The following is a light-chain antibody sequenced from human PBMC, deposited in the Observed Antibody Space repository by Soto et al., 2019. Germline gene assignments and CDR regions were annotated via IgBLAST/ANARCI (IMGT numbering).Light chain of an antibody. V-gene: IGKV3-20*01. J-gene: IGKJ2*01. Sequence: EIVLTQSPGTLSLSPGERATLSCRASQSVSSSYLAWYQQKPGQAPRLLIYGASSRAPGIPDRFSGSGSGTDFTLTISRLEPEDCAVYYCQQYGSSPYTFGQGTKLEIK. CDR3: QQYGSSPYT. CDR1: QSVSSSY. CDR2: GAS.